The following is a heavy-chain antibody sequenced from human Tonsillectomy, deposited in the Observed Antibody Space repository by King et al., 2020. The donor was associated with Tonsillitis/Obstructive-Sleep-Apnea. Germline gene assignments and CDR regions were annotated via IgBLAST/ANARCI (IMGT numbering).Heavy chain of an antibody. CDR2: INHSGST. J-gene: IGHJ4*02. CDR1: GESFSGYY. CDR3: ARARSSGDYIWGSYRILDY. Sequence: VKLQQWGAGLLKPSETLSLTCAVYGESFSGYYWNWIRQPPGKGLEWIGEINHSGSTNYNPSLKSRVTISVDTSKNQFSLKLSSVTAADTAVYYCARARSSGDYIWGSYRILDYWGQGTLVTVSS. V-gene: IGHV4-34*01. D-gene: IGHD3-16*02.